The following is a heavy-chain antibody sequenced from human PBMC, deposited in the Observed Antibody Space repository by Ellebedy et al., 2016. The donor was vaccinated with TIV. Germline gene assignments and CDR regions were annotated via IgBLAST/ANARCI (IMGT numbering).Heavy chain of an antibody. Sequence: SETLSLXXTVSSGSITSGSYYWTWIRQPAGKGLEWVGRIHSTGSTDYNPSLKGRVTMSLDTSKNHFSLGLSSLTAADTALFYCVRASSRGQLDYWGQGNLVTVSS. CDR2: IHSTGST. CDR1: SGSITSGSYY. J-gene: IGHJ4*02. V-gene: IGHV4-61*02. D-gene: IGHD3-16*01. CDR3: VRASSRGQLDY.